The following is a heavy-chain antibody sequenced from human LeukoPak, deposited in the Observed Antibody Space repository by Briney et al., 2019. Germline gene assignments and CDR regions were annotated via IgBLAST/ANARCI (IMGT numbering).Heavy chain of an antibody. D-gene: IGHD3-10*01. CDR2: ISASRGVT. CDR1: GVTFSTYV. V-gene: IGHV3-23*01. Sequence: PGGSLRLSCADSGVTFSTYVMSSVCQAPGKGLEWVSTISASRGVTKFADSVKGRFTISRDNSKNTLFLQMNSLRVEDTAIYYCAKDLECDASCYYHFWGQGTLVTVSS. CDR3: AKDLECDASCYYHF. J-gene: IGHJ4*02.